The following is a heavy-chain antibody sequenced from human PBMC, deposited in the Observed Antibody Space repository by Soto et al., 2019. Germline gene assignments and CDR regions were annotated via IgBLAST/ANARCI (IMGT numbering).Heavy chain of an antibody. V-gene: IGHV5-51*01. D-gene: IGHD2-2*02. CDR2: IYPGDSDT. Sequence: PGESLTISCTCSGYSFSPYWIGWVRQMPGKGLEWMGIIYPGDSDTRYSPSFQGQVTISADKSINTAYLQWSSLKASDTAMYYCATGGYCTTTSCYNFFDYWGQGSLVTVSS. J-gene: IGHJ4*02. CDR3: ATGGYCTTTSCYNFFDY. CDR1: GYSFSPYW.